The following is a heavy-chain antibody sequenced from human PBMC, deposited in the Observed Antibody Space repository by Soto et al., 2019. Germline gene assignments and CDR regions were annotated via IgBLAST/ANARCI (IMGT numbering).Heavy chain of an antibody. CDR3: ARVCSGGSCYYYYGMDV. V-gene: IGHV3-66*01. D-gene: IGHD2-15*01. J-gene: IGHJ6*02. CDR2: IYSGGST. CDR1: GFTVISNY. Sequence: EVQLVESGGGLVQAGGSLRLSCAASGFTVISNYMSWVRQAPGKGLEGVSAIYSGGSTYYADSVKGRFTISRDNSKNTLYLQMNSLRAEDTAVYYCARVCSGGSCYYYYGMDVWGQGTTVTVSS.